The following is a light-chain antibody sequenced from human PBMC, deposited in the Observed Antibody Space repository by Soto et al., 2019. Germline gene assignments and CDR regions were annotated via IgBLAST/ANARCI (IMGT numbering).Light chain of an antibody. CDR1: QSISSNY. V-gene: IGKV3-20*01. Sequence: EIVLTQSPGTLSLSPGERATLSCRASQSISSNYLAWYQQKPGQAPRLLVYGASSRPTGIPDRFSGSGSGTDFTLTISILEPEDFAVYYCQQYGSSRFTFGPGTKVDFK. CDR2: GAS. CDR3: QQYGSSRFT. J-gene: IGKJ3*01.